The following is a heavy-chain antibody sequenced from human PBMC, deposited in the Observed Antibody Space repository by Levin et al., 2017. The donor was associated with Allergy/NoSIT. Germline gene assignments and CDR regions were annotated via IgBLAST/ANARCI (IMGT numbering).Heavy chain of an antibody. J-gene: IGHJ4*02. D-gene: IGHD5-12*01. CDR1: GLNFSVYG. CDR3: ASRGSFDY. V-gene: IGHV3-30*03. CDR2: ITSDGSYK. Sequence: SCAASGLNFSVYGMHWVRQAPGKGLEWLALITSDGSYKFYADSVKGRFTVSRDNSKSTLFLQMNSLRPDDTAVYYCASRGSFDYWGQGTLVTVSS.